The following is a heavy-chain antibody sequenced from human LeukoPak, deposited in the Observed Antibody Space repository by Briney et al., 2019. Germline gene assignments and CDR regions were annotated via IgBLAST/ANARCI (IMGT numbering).Heavy chain of an antibody. D-gene: IGHD4-17*01. Sequence: GGSLRLSCAASGFTFSRYTMHWVRQAPGKGLEWLAAISDDGNYKYYADSVKGRFTISRDNSKNTLYLQMNSLRAEDTAVYYCARGDDYGEKIDYWGQGTLVTVSS. CDR3: ARGDDYGEKIDY. CDR2: ISDDGNYK. J-gene: IGHJ4*02. V-gene: IGHV3-30-3*01. CDR1: GFTFSRYT.